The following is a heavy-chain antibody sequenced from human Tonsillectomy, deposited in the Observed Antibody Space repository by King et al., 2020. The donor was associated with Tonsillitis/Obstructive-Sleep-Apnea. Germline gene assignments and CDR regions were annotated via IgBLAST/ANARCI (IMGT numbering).Heavy chain of an antibody. CDR3: ARDRGAGTHDY. D-gene: IGHD6-13*01. CDR2: IKEDGSEQ. CDR1: GFTFSSYW. Sequence: VQLVESGGGLVQPGGSLRLSRAASGFTFSSYWMSWVRQAPGKGLEWVANIKEDGSEQNYVDSVKGRFTISRDNAKNSLYLQMNSLRAEDTAVYYCARDRGAGTHDYWGQGTLVTVSS. J-gene: IGHJ4*02. V-gene: IGHV3-7*01.